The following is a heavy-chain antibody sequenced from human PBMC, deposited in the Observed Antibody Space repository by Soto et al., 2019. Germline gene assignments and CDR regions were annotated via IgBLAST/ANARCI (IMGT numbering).Heavy chain of an antibody. J-gene: IGHJ6*02. V-gene: IGHV1-69*01. Sequence: QVQLGQSGAEVKKPGSSVKVSCKASGGTFSSYAISWVRQAPGQGLEWMGWIIPIFGTANYAQKLQGRVTITADESTITAYMELSRLRSEDTAVYYCARDGVQRTHYYYGMDVWGQGTTVTVSS. D-gene: IGHD6-13*01. CDR2: IIPIFGTA. CDR1: GGTFSSYA. CDR3: ARDGVQRTHYYYGMDV.